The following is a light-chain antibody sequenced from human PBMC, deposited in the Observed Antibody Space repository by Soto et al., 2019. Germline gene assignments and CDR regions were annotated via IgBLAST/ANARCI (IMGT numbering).Light chain of an antibody. CDR3: ISYTDRQSYL. CDR2: AVS. Sequence: QSVLAQPPSASGSPGQSVTISCSGTSSGIGSYNHVAWYQQFPGKSPKLMIYAVSDRPPGVSDRFSGSKSGITASLTISGLQTEDEADYYCISYTDRQSYLFGTGTKVTVL. V-gene: IGLV2-8*01. CDR1: SSGIGSYNH. J-gene: IGLJ1*01.